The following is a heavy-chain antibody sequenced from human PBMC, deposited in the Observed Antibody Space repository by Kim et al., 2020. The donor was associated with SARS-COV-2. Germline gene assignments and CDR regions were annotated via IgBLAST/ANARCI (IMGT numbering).Heavy chain of an antibody. D-gene: IGHD3-10*01. CDR3: AKDRVLRGVIDY. J-gene: IGHJ4*02. Sequence: YYADSVKGRLTISRDNSKNTLYLQMNSLRGEDTAVYFCAKDRVLRGVIDYWGQGILVTVSS. V-gene: IGHV3-23*01.